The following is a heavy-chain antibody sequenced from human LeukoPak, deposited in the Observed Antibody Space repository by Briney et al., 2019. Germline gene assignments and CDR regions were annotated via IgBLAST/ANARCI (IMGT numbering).Heavy chain of an antibody. CDR3: AKDGYDSSGPAVYFDY. CDR2: ISGSGGST. CDR1: GFTFSSYA. V-gene: IGHV3-23*01. J-gene: IGHJ4*02. Sequence: GGSLRLSCAASGFTFSSYAMSWVRQAPGKGLEWVSAISGSGGSTYYADSVKGRFTISRDNSKNTLYLQMNSLRAEDTAVYYCAKDGYDSSGPAVYFDYWGQGTLVTVSS. D-gene: IGHD3-22*01.